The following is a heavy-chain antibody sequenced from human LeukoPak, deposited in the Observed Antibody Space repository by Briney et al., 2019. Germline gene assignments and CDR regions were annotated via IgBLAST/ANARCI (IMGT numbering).Heavy chain of an antibody. D-gene: IGHD3-10*01. Sequence: VASVKVSCKASGGTFSSYAISWVRQAPGQGLEWMGRIIPILGIANYAQKFQGRVTITADKSTSTAYMELSSLRSEDTAVYYCARGGSSGYYYGMDVWGQGTTVTVSS. V-gene: IGHV1-69*04. CDR2: IIPILGIA. CDR3: ARGGSSGYYYGMDV. CDR1: GGTFSSYA. J-gene: IGHJ6*02.